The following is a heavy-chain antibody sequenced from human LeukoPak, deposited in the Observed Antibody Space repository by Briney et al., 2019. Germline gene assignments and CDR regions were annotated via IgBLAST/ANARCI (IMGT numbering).Heavy chain of an antibody. J-gene: IGHJ4*02. Sequence: PGGSLRLSCAASGFTFRNYAMHWVRQAPGKGLEWVAVITYDGSNTYYADSVKGRFTISRDNSKNTLYLQMNSLRAEDTAVCYCARANKEGGRSYYDTSGYYFLFDSFDYWGQGTLVTVSS. CDR3: ARANKEGGRSYYDTSGYYFLFDSFDY. D-gene: IGHD3-22*01. CDR1: GFTFRNYA. CDR2: ITYDGSNT. V-gene: IGHV3-30*04.